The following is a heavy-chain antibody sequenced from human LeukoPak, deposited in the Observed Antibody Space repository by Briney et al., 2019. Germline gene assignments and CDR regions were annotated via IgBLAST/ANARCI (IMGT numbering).Heavy chain of an antibody. CDR2: INPSGGST. CDR3: ARDGGYDFWSAHSPKNWFDP. V-gene: IGHV1-46*01. Sequence: ASVKVSCKASGYTFTSYYMHWVRQASGQGLEWMGIINPSGGSTSYAQKFQGRVTMTRDTSTSTVYMELSSLRSEDTAVYYCARDGGYDFWSAHSPKNWFDPWGQGTLVTVSS. CDR1: GYTFTSYY. J-gene: IGHJ5*02. D-gene: IGHD3-3*01.